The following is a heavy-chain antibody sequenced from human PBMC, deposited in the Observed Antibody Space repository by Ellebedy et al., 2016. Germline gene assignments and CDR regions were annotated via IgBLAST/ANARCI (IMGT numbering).Heavy chain of an antibody. CDR3: ARALYSYGYGNYLYMDV. Sequence: SVKVSCXALGGTFSSYGISWVRQAPGQGLEWMGGIILISGTTNYAQKFQGRVTITAVESTRTVYMELRSLRSEDTAVYYCARALYSYGYGNYLYMDVWGEGTTVTIFS. J-gene: IGHJ6*03. V-gene: IGHV1-69*13. CDR2: IILISGTT. CDR1: GGTFSSYG. D-gene: IGHD5-18*01.